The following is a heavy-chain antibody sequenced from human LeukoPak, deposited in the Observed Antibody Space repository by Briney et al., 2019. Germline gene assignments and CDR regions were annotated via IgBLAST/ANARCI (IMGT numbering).Heavy chain of an antibody. CDR2: IIPIFGTA. CDR3: ARGGYSSSWYFDY. D-gene: IGHD6-13*01. Sequence: RASVKVSCKASGGTFSSYAISWVRQAPGQGLEWMGGIIPIFGTANYAQKFQGRVTITADESTSTAYMELSGLRSEDTAVYYCARGGYSSSWYFDYWGQGTLVTVSS. CDR1: GGTFSSYA. J-gene: IGHJ4*02. V-gene: IGHV1-69*13.